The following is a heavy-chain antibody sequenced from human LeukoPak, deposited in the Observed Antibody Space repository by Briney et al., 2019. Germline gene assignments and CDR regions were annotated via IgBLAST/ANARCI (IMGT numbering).Heavy chain of an antibody. CDR3: VRARGTGPGAHFDY. Sequence: GSLRLSCAASGFIFSDDYMSWISQGPGKGLEGGSYISDSGAYVNYADSVKGRFTISRDNAKNSLCPQMNSLRDEDTAVYYCVRARGTGPGAHFDYWGQGTLVTVSS. V-gene: IGHV3-11*01. J-gene: IGHJ4*02. D-gene: IGHD3-10*01. CDR2: ISDSGAYV. CDR1: GFIFSDDY.